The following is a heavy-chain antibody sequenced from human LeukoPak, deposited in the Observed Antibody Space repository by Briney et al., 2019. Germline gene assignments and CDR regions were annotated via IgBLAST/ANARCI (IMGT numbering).Heavy chain of an antibody. CDR2: ISSSSSYT. Sequence: PGGSLRLSCAVSGFTFSDYYMSWIRQAPGKGLEWVSYISSSSSYTNYADSVKGRFTVSRDNAKSSLYLQMNSLRAEDTAVYYCARDRADGGYGSGSYFSLWGQGTLVTVSS. CDR1: GFTFSDYY. V-gene: IGHV3-11*05. CDR3: ARDRADGGYGSGSYFSL. J-gene: IGHJ4*02. D-gene: IGHD3-10*01.